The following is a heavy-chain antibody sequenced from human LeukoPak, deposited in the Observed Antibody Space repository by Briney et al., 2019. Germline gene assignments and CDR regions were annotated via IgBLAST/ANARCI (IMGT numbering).Heavy chain of an antibody. CDR1: GGSISSGGYY. V-gene: IGHV4-39*07. Sequence: PSETLSLTCTVSGGSISSGGYYWSWIRQPPGKGLEWIGSIFYTGSTYYNPSLKSRVTISVDTSKNQFSLKLSSVTAADTAVYYCARDARYSSGWYYFDYWGQGTLVTVSS. CDR2: IFYTGST. CDR3: ARDARYSSGWYYFDY. J-gene: IGHJ4*02. D-gene: IGHD6-19*01.